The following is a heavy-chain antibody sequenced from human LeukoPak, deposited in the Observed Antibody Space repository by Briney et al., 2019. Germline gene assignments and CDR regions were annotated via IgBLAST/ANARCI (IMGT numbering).Heavy chain of an antibody. CDR1: GYTFTGYY. CDR2: INPNSGGT. CDR3: ARALLVRGVIGK. J-gene: IGHJ4*02. V-gene: IGHV1-2*02. Sequence: ASVKVSCKASGYTFTGYYMHWVRQAPGQGLEWMGWINPNSGGTNYAQKFQGRVTMTRDTSISTAYMEVGRLRSDDTAVYYCARALLVRGVIGKWGQGTLVTVSS. D-gene: IGHD3-10*01.